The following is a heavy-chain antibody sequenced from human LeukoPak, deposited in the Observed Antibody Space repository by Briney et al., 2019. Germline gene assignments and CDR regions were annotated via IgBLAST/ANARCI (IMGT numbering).Heavy chain of an antibody. J-gene: IGHJ4*02. CDR3: ARRFRGDGYNGFDY. V-gene: IGHV4-34*01. CDR2: INHSGST. CDR1: GGSFSGYY. Sequence: SETLSLTCAVHGGSFSGYYWSWILQPPGKGLEWIGEINHSGSTNYNPSLKSRVTISVDTSKNQFSLKLSSVTAADTAVYYCARRFRGDGYNGFDYWGQGTLVTVSS. D-gene: IGHD5-24*01.